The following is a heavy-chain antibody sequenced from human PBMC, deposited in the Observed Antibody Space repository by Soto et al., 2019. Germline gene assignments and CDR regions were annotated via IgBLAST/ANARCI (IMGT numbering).Heavy chain of an antibody. CDR2: IHHSGST. Sequence: QVQLQQWGAGLLKPSETLSLTCAVYGGSFSGYYWSWIRQPPGKGLEWIGEIHHSGSTNYHPSLRSRVTIAVETAKNQFSRKLSSVTAADTAGYYWARVRVRYCRSTSCYVRYYYGMDVWGQGTTVTVSS. V-gene: IGHV4-34*01. D-gene: IGHD2-2*01. CDR1: GGSFSGYY. J-gene: IGHJ6*02. CDR3: ARVRVRYCRSTSCYVRYYYGMDV.